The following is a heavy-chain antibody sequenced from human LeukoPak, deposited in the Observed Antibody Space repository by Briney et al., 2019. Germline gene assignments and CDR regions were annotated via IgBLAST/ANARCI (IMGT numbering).Heavy chain of an antibody. CDR3: ARVAQPVDYYYYGMDV. Sequence: SETLSLTCTVSGGSISSYYWSWIRQPSGKGLEWIGYIYYSGSTNYNPSLKSRVTISVDTSKNQFSLKLSSVTAADTAVYYCARVAQPVDYYYYGMDVWGQGTTVTVSS. D-gene: IGHD2-2*01. CDR2: IYYSGST. J-gene: IGHJ6*02. V-gene: IGHV4-59*01. CDR1: GGSISSYY.